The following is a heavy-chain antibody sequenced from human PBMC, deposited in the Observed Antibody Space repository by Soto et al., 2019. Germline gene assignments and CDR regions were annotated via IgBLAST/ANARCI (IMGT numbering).Heavy chain of an antibody. CDR3: ARLRPTFLYQLPPFDP. J-gene: IGHJ5*02. Sequence: SETLSLTCTVSGGSISSYYWSWIRQPPGKGLEWIGYIYYSGSTNYNPSLKSRVTISVDTSKNQFSLKLSSVTAADTAVYYCARLRPTFLYQLPPFDPWGQGTLVTVSS. CDR2: IYYSGST. V-gene: IGHV4-59*08. D-gene: IGHD2-2*01. CDR1: GGSISSYY.